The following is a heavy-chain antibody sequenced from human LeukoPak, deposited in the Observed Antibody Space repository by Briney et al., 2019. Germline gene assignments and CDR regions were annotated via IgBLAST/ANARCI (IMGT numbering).Heavy chain of an antibody. Sequence: SETLSLTCTVSGGSISSGNYYWGWIRQLPGKGLEWIGTIYYSGSTYYNPSLKSRVTISLDTSKSHFSLRLSSVTAADTAVYYCARLRRSRLAEFDYWGQGTLVTVSS. CDR2: IYYSGST. J-gene: IGHJ4*02. D-gene: IGHD3-3*02. CDR1: GGSISSGNYY. CDR3: ARLRRSRLAEFDY. V-gene: IGHV4-39*07.